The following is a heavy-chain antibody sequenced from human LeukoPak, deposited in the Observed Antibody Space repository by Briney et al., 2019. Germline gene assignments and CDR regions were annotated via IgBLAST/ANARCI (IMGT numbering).Heavy chain of an antibody. CDR1: GFTLSSYS. CDR2: ISSSSSYI. D-gene: IGHD3-3*01. Sequence: GGSLRLSCAASGFTLSSYSMNWVRQAPGKGLEWVSSISSSSSYIYYADSVKGRFTISRDNAKNSLYLQMNSLRAEDTAVYYCARDSPVNGIRFLEWSTTFDYWGQGTLVTVSS. J-gene: IGHJ4*02. V-gene: IGHV3-21*01. CDR3: ARDSPVNGIRFLEWSTTFDY.